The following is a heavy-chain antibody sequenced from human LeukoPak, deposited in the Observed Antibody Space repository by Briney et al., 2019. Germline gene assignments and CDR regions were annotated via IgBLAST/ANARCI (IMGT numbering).Heavy chain of an antibody. CDR2: ISGNNDNP. CDR3: ARDGTSTDDY. V-gene: IGHV1-18*01. D-gene: IGHD2-2*01. CDR1: GYTFSNSG. J-gene: IGHJ4*02. Sequence: GASVKVSCKASGYTFSNSGISWVRQAPGQGLEWMGWISGNNDNPNYGQKFQGRLTVTTDSSTSTAYMELRNLRSDDTAVYYCARDGTSTDDYWGQGTLVTVSS.